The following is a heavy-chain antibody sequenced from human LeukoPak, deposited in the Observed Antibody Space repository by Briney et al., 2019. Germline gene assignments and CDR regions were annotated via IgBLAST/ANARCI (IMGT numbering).Heavy chain of an antibody. V-gene: IGHV3-30*02. CDR3: VKSPSSVAGTVDY. D-gene: IGHD6-19*01. Sequence: GGSLRLSCAASGFTFSSYGMHWVRQAPGKGLQWVAFIRFDAEITYYTDSVKGRFTISRDDSKNTLYLQMSSLRGEDTAVYYCVKSPSSVAGTVDYWGQGTLVTVSS. CDR2: IRFDAEIT. CDR1: GFTFSSYG. J-gene: IGHJ4*02.